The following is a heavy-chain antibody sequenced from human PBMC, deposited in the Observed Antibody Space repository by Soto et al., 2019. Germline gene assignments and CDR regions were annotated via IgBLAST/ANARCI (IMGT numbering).Heavy chain of an antibody. CDR3: ARHGPRGSGSYYAPLYYYYGMDV. D-gene: IGHD3-10*01. J-gene: IGHJ6*02. Sequence: GGSLRLSCAASGFTFSSYGMHWVRQAPGKGLEWVAVIWYDGSNKYYADSVKGRFTISRDNSKNTLYLQMNSLRAEDTAVYYCARHGPRGSGSYYAPLYYYYGMDVWGQGTTVTVSS. V-gene: IGHV3-33*01. CDR2: IWYDGSNK. CDR1: GFTFSSYG.